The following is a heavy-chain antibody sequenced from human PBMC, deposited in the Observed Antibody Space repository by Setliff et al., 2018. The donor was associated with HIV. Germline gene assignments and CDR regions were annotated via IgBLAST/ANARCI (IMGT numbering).Heavy chain of an antibody. D-gene: IGHD3-3*01. CDR1: GDSIRNDY. J-gene: IGHJ4*01. Sequence: TLSLTRTVSGDSIRNDYWTWIRQSPEKGLEWIAYISYTGGTNYNPSLKSRVTLSLDASKNQFSLKLTSVTAADTAIYYCARGRDYTGSWFRPFYLDFWGHGNLVTVSS. CDR2: ISYTGGT. CDR3: ARGRDYTGSWFRPFYLDF. V-gene: IGHV4-59*08.